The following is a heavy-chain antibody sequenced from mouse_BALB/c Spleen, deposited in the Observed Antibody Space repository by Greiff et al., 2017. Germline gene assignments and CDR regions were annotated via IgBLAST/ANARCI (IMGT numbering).Heavy chain of an antibody. Sequence: QVQLKESGAELVKPGASVKLSCKASGYTFTSYYMYWVKQRPGQGLEWIGEINPSNGGTNFNEKFKSKATLTVDKSSSTAYTQLSSLTSEDSAVYYCTRVDYWGQGTTLTVSS. V-gene: IGHV1S81*02. CDR2: INPSNGGT. J-gene: IGHJ2*01. CDR1: GYTFTSYY. CDR3: TRVDY.